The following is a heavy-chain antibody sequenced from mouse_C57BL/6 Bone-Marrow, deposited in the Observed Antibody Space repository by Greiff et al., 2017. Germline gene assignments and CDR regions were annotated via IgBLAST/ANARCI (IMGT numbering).Heavy chain of an antibody. D-gene: IGHD1-1*01. Sequence: VQLQQPGAELVKPGASVKMSCKASGYTFTSYWITWVKQRPGQGLEWIGDIYPGSGSTNYNEKFKSKATLTVDTSSSTAYMQLSSLTSEDSAVYYCATYYYGRSSWFAYWGQGTLVTVSA. CDR3: ATYYYGRSSWFAY. CDR1: GYTFTSYW. CDR2: IYPGSGST. V-gene: IGHV1-55*01. J-gene: IGHJ3*01.